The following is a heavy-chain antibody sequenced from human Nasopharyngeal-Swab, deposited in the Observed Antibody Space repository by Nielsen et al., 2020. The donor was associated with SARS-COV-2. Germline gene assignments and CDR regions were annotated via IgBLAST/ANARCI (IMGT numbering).Heavy chain of an antibody. D-gene: IGHD3-22*01. CDR1: GYSIGSGYY. CDR3: ARDFDSSGYYYVGAFDI. J-gene: IGHJ3*02. Sequence: SETLSLTCTVSGYSIGSGYYWGWIRQPPGKGLEWIGSIYHSGSTYYNPSLKSRVTISVDTSKNQFSLKLSSVTAADTAVYYCARDFDSSGYYYVGAFDIWGQGTMVTVSS. CDR2: IYHSGST. V-gene: IGHV4-38-2*02.